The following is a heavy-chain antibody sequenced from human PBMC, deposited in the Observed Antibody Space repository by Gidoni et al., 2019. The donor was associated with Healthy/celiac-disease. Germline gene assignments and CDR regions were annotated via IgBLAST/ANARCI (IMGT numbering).Heavy chain of an antibody. Sequence: EVQLVESGGGLVQPGGALRLTCAAAGFTVSSDYMHWVRQAPGKGLELVSVIYSGGSTYYADSLKGRFTISRDNSKNTLYLQMNSLRAEDTAVYYCARVAEYSSSSLYYYGMDVWGQGTTVTVSS. CDR2: IYSGGST. CDR1: GFTVSSDY. J-gene: IGHJ6*02. D-gene: IGHD6-6*01. CDR3: ARVAEYSSSSLYYYGMDV. V-gene: IGHV3-66*02.